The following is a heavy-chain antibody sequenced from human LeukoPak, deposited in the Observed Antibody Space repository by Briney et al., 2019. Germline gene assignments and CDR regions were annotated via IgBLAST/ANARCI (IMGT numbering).Heavy chain of an antibody. Sequence: PGRSLRLSCAASGFTFSSYAMHWARQAPGKGLEWVAVISYDGSNKYYADSVKGRFTISRDNSKNTLYLQMNSLGAEDTAVYYCAGEFSGILDYWGQGTLVTVSS. CDR3: AGEFSGILDY. V-gene: IGHV3-30*04. J-gene: IGHJ4*02. CDR1: GFTFSSYA. CDR2: ISYDGSNK.